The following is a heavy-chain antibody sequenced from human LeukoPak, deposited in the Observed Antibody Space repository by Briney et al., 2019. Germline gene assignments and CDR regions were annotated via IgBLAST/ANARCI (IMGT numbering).Heavy chain of an antibody. J-gene: IGHJ4*02. CDR3: ARHVGGSPAYFDY. D-gene: IGHD3-10*01. V-gene: IGHV5-51*01. Sequence: GESLKISCKGSGYSFTNYWIGWVRQMPGKGLEWMGIVYPGDSDARYNPSFQGQVTISVDKSISTAYLQWSSLKASDTAMYYCARHVGGSPAYFDYWGQGTLVTVSS. CDR1: GYSFTNYW. CDR2: VYPGDSDA.